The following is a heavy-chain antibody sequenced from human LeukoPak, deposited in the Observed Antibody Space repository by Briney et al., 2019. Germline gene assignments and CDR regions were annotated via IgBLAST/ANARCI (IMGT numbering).Heavy chain of an antibody. CDR1: GYSITNYA. Sequence: GESLKISCKASGYSITNYAILWVRQAPGQGLEWMGWINTNTEKSTYAPGFTGRYVFSLDSSVNTAYLQISSLKAEDTALYYCATGGGYRFAYWGQGTLVTVSS. CDR2: INTNTEKS. J-gene: IGHJ4*02. CDR3: ATGGGYRFAY. D-gene: IGHD6-25*01. V-gene: IGHV7-4-1*02.